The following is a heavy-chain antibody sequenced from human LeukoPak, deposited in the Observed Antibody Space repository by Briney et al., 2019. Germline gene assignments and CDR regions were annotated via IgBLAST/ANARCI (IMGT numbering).Heavy chain of an antibody. V-gene: IGHV3-74*03. Sequence: PGGSLRLSCAASGFSFSSYWMHWVRQAPGKGLVWVSRINSDGSSITYADSVKGRFTISRDNAKNTLYLQMNSLRVEDTAVYFCAKRGIVIRAVIIIGFHKEAYYFDYWGQGILVTVSS. CDR1: GFSFSSYW. D-gene: IGHD3-10*01. J-gene: IGHJ4*02. CDR3: AKRGIVIRAVIIIGFHKEAYYFDY. CDR2: INSDGSSI.